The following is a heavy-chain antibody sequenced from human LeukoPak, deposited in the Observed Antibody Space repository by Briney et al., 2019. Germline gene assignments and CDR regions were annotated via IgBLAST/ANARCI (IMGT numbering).Heavy chain of an antibody. CDR2: FDHSGSN. Sequence: PSETLSLTYTVSIYSLISGYYWGWIRQPPGKGLEWIGSFDHSGSNYYNPSLKSRDTISVDTSQNQFSLKLTSVTAADTAVYYCARGGKWLYYFDYWGQGTLVTVSS. J-gene: IGHJ4*02. CDR3: ARGGKWLYYFDY. CDR1: IYSLISGYY. D-gene: IGHD6-19*01. V-gene: IGHV4-38-2*02.